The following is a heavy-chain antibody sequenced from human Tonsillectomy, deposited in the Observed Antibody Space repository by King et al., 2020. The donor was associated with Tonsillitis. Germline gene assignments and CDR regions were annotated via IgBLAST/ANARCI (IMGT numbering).Heavy chain of an antibody. D-gene: IGHD3-3*01. J-gene: IGHJ3*02. V-gene: IGHV1-2*02. CDR2: INPNGGGT. CDR1: GYTFTDYF. Sequence: VQLVESGAEVKKPGASVTVSCKASGYTFTDYFMHWVRQAPGQGLEWMGWINPNGGGTNYAQKFQGRVSMTRDTSITTAYMELSRLTSDDTAVYYCARALWSGYGAFDMWGQGTMVTVSS. CDR3: ARALWSGYGAFDM.